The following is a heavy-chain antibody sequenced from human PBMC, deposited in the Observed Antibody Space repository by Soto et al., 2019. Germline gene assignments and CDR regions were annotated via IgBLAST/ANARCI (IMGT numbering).Heavy chain of an antibody. CDR2: IIPIFGTA. Sequence: QVQLVQSGAEVKKPGSSVKVSCKASGGTFSSYAISWVRQAPGQGLEWMGGIIPIFGTANYAQKFQGRVTFTADESTSPAYMELSSLRSEDTAVYYCAGINSSGWYEAIDYWGQGTLVTVSS. V-gene: IGHV1-69*12. CDR3: AGINSSGWYEAIDY. J-gene: IGHJ4*02. D-gene: IGHD6-19*01. CDR1: GGTFSSYA.